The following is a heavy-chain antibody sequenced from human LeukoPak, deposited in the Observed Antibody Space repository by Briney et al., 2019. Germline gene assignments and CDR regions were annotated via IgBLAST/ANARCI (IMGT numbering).Heavy chain of an antibody. CDR3: ASSSSGALKWPRIFDY. J-gene: IGHJ4*02. Sequence: GGSLRLSCAASGFTFSDYYMSWIRQAPGKGLEWVSGIYSGGSTYYADSVKGRFTISRDNSKNTLYLQMNSLRAEDTAVYYCASSSSGALKWPRIFDYWGQGTLVTVSS. CDR2: IYSGGST. D-gene: IGHD6-19*01. V-gene: IGHV3-66*01. CDR1: GFTFSDYY.